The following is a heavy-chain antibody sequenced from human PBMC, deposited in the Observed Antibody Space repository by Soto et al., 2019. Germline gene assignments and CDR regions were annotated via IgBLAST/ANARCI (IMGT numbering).Heavy chain of an antibody. D-gene: IGHD3-3*01. CDR1: GGSFSGYY. V-gene: IGHV4-34*01. CDR2: INHSGST. Sequence: SETLSLTCAVYGGSFSGYYWSWIRQPPGKGLEWIGEINHSGSTNYNPSLKSRVTISVDTSKNQFSLKLSSVTAADTAVYYCARGVRITIFGDHYYYYMDVWGKGTTVTVSS. J-gene: IGHJ6*03. CDR3: ARGVRITIFGDHYYYYMDV.